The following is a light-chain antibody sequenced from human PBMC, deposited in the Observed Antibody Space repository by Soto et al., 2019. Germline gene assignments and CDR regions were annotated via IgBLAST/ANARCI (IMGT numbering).Light chain of an antibody. V-gene: IGLV2-14*03. CDR2: DVN. Sequence: QSALTHPASGSGAPRHAITFTCNGTSSDVGSYDYVSWHQQHPGKAPKLIIYDVNNRPSGVPSRFSGSKSGNTASLIISGLQTGEEADYYCCAYSTSGTHVFGTGTKVTVL. CDR1: SSDVGSYDY. J-gene: IGLJ1*01. CDR3: CAYSTSGTHV.